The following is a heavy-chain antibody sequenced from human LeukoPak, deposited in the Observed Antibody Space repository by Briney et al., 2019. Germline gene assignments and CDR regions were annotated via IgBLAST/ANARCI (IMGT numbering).Heavy chain of an antibody. J-gene: IGHJ4*02. V-gene: IGHV3-49*04. CDR1: GFTFGDYA. D-gene: IGHD3-22*01. CDR2: IRSKAYGGTT. Sequence: GGSLRLSCTASGFTFGDYAVSWVRQAPGKGLEWVGFIRSKAYGGTTEYAASVKGRFTISRDDSKSIAYLQMNSLKTEDTAVYYCTSWYYYDSSGYYPFDYWGQGTLVTVSS. CDR3: TSWYYYDSSGYYPFDY.